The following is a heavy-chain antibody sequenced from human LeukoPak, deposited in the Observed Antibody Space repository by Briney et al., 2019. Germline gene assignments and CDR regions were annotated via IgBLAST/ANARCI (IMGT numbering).Heavy chain of an antibody. CDR3: ARVSPVTDAFDI. Sequence: ASVKVSCKASGYTFTGYYMHWVRQAPGQGLEWMGWINPNSGGTNYAQKFQGRVTMTRDMSTSTVYMELSSLRSEDTAVYYCARVSPVTDAFDIWGQGTMVTVSS. J-gene: IGHJ3*02. CDR1: GYTFTGYY. D-gene: IGHD4-17*01. V-gene: IGHV1-2*02. CDR2: INPNSGGT.